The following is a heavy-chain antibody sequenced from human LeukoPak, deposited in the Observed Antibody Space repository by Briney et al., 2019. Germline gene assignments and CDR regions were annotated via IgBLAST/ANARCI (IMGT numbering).Heavy chain of an antibody. Sequence: GRSLRLSCAASRFTFSSYEMNWVRQAPGKGLEWVSYISGSGTTIYYADSVRGRFTISRDNAKNSLYLQMNSLRAEDTAVYYCARESGSGLDCWGQGTLVTVSS. CDR3: ARESGSGLDC. D-gene: IGHD6-19*01. J-gene: IGHJ4*02. CDR1: RFTFSSYE. V-gene: IGHV3-48*03. CDR2: ISGSGTTI.